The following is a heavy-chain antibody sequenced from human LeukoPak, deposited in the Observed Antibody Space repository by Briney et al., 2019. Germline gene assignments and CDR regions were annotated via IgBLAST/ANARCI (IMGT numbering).Heavy chain of an antibody. CDR1: GGSISSSSYY. CDR2: IYYSGST. CDR3: ASIYSSGHDY. V-gene: IGHV4-39*01. J-gene: IGHJ4*02. Sequence: SETLSLTCTVSGGSISSSSYYWGWIRQPPGKGLEWIGSIYYSGSTYYNPSLKSRVTISVDTSKNQFSLNLSSVTAADTAVYYCASIYSSGHDYWGQGTLVTVSS. D-gene: IGHD6-19*01.